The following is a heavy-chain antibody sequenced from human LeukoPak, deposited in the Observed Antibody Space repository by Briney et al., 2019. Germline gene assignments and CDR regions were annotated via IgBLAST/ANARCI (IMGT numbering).Heavy chain of an antibody. J-gene: IGHJ3*02. CDR2: IYSGDSDT. CDR1: GYSFTSYW. Sequence: GESLKISCKGSGYSFTSYWIGWVRQRPGKGLEWMGIIYSGDSDTRYSPSFQGQVTISADKSISTAYLQWSSLKASDTAMYYCATAKAVAGPSGAFDIWGQGTMVTVSS. V-gene: IGHV5-51*01. CDR3: ATAKAVAGPSGAFDI. D-gene: IGHD6-19*01.